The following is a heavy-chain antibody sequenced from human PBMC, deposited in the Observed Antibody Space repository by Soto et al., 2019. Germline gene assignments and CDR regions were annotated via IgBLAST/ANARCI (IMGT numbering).Heavy chain of an antibody. Sequence: QVQLVQSGAEVKKPGSSVKVSCKASGGTFSSYAISCVRQAPGQGLEWMGGIIPIFGTANYAQKFQGRVTITADESTSTGYMELSSLRSEDTAVYYCARAVGRSGYYYYYYGMDVWGQGTTVTVSS. D-gene: IGHD3-10*01. V-gene: IGHV1-69*01. J-gene: IGHJ6*02. CDR2: IIPIFGTA. CDR3: ARAVGRSGYYYYYYGMDV. CDR1: GGTFSSYA.